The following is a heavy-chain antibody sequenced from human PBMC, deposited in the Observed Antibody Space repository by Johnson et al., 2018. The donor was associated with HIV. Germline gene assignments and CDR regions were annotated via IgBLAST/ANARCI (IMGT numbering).Heavy chain of an antibody. Sequence: VQLMESGGRVVRPGGSLRVSCTATGFTFDDYVVSWVRHAPGKGLEWVSSPNWKDGSTTYADSVKGRFIVSRDNAKHSLYLQMNSLRAEDTALYYCARDPTTQYLRLIGDFGSFDIWGQGTMVTVSS. CDR2: PNWKDGST. J-gene: IGHJ3*02. V-gene: IGHV3-20*04. D-gene: IGHD2-2*01. CDR3: ARDPTTQYLRLIGDFGSFDI. CDR1: GFTFDDYV.